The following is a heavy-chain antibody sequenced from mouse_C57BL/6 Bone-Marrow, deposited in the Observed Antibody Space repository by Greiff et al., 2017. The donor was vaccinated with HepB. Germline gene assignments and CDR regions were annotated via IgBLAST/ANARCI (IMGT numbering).Heavy chain of an antibody. CDR1: GYTFTSYT. D-gene: IGHD2-2*01. CDR3: ARWLPRYFDV. Sequence: VQLQQSGAELARPGASVKMSCKASGYTFTSYTMHWVKQRPGQGLEWIGYINPSSGYTKYNQKFKDKATLTAEKSSSTAYMQLLILTSEDSAVYYCARWLPRYFDVWGTGTTVTVSS. V-gene: IGHV1-4*01. J-gene: IGHJ1*03. CDR2: INPSSGYT.